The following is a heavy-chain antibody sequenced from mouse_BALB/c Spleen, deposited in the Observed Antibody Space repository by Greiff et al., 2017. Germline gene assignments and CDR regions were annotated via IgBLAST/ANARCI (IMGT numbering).Heavy chain of an antibody. CDR3: ARSGNYYAMDY. D-gene: IGHD1-3*01. J-gene: IGHJ4*01. CDR1: GFAFSSYD. V-gene: IGHV5-12-1*01. Sequence: EVHLVESGGGLVKPGGSLKLSCAASGFAFSSYDMSWVRQTPEKRLEWVAYISSGGGSTYYPDTVKGRFTISRDNAKNTLYLQMSSLKSEDTAMYYCARSGNYYAMDYWGQGTSVTVSS. CDR2: ISSGGGST.